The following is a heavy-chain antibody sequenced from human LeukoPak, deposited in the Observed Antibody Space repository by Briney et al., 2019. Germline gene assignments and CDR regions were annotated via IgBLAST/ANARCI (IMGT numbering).Heavy chain of an antibody. Sequence: GGSLRLSCAASGFTISSNYMSWVRQAPGKGLEWVSVIYSGGSTYYADSVKGRFTISRDNSKNTLYLQMNSLRAEDTAVYYCARDRSGSYENWGQGTLVTVSS. V-gene: IGHV3-66*01. CDR3: ARDRSGSYEN. J-gene: IGHJ4*02. CDR2: IYSGGST. CDR1: GFTISSNY. D-gene: IGHD1-26*01.